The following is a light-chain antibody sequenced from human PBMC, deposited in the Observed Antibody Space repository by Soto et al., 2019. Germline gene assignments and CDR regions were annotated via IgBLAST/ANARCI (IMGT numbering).Light chain of an antibody. Sequence: QSALTQHASVSGSPGQSITISCTGTSSDVGSYNLVSWYQQHPGKAPKLMIYEGSKRPSGVSNRFSGSKSGNTASLTVSGLQAEDEADYYCCSYAGSPTYVFGTGTKVTVL. V-gene: IGLV2-23*01. J-gene: IGLJ1*01. CDR2: EGS. CDR3: CSYAGSPTYV. CDR1: SSDVGSYNL.